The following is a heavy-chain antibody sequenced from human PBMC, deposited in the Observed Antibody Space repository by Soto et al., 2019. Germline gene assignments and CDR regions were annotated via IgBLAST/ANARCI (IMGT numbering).Heavy chain of an antibody. D-gene: IGHD2-8*02. CDR1: GFTVSSYG. CDR3: TGEVAWGY. Sequence: QVQLVESGGGVVQPGRSLRLSCAASGFTVSSYGMHWVRQAPGKGLEWVAVISRDGGTKYYADSVKGRFTISRDNSRNTLFLEMNSLRGDDMAVYYCTGEVAWGYWGQGTLVTVSS. CDR2: ISRDGGTK. V-gene: IGHV3-30*03. J-gene: IGHJ4*02.